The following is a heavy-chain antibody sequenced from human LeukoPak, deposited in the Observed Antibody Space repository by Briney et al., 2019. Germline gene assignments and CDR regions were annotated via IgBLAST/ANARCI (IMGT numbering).Heavy chain of an antibody. D-gene: IGHD3-22*01. V-gene: IGHV4-4*07. Sequence: PSETLSLTCTVSGDSISSYYWSWIRQPAGKGLEGFGRIYTSGSTNYNPSLKSRVTISVDTSKNQFSLKLSSVTAADTAVYYCARFGLVGYYDSSGTDAFDIWGQGTMVTVSS. CDR2: IYTSGST. CDR3: ARFGLVGYYDSSGTDAFDI. J-gene: IGHJ3*02. CDR1: GDSISSYY.